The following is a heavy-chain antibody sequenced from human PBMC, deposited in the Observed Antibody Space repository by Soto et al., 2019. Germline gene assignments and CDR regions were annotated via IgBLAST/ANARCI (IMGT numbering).Heavy chain of an antibody. D-gene: IGHD3-22*01. Sequence: GESLKISCKGSGYSFTSYWIGWVRQMPGKGLEWMGIIYPGDSDTRYSPSFQGQVTISADKSISTAYLQWSSLKASDTAMYYCARPTYYYDSSGYYSVYFDYWGQGTLVTVSS. CDR3: ARPTYYYDSSGYYSVYFDY. CDR1: GYSFTSYW. J-gene: IGHJ4*02. V-gene: IGHV5-51*01. CDR2: IYPGDSDT.